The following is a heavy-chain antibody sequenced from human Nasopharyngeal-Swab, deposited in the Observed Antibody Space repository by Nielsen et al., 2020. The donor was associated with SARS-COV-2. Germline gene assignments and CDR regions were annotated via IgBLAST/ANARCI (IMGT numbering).Heavy chain of an antibody. CDR3: AKWSHYDFWSGYSN. CDR2: IYSGGSST. Sequence: GGSLRLTWAAEGGTFSSYAMSWVRQAPGKGLEWVSVIYSGGSSTYYADSVKGRFTISRDNSKNTLYLQMNSLRAEDTAVYYCAKWSHYDFWSGYSNWGQGTLVTVSS. D-gene: IGHD3-3*01. J-gene: IGHJ4*02. V-gene: IGHV3-23*03. CDR1: GGTFSSYA.